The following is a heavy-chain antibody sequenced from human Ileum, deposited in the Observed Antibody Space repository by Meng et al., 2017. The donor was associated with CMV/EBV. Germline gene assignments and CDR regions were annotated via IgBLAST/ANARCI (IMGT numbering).Heavy chain of an antibody. D-gene: IGHD1-26*01. J-gene: IGHJ4*02. Sequence: QVQLVQSGSELKKPGASVTVSCKASGYNFTSHNIIWVRQAPGQGPEWMGWIDTNTGNPTYAQGFTGRFVFSLDTSVNTAYLEISSLKAEDTAVYYCARDGLSGRYFDYWGQGTLVTVSS. CDR1: GYNFTSHN. CDR2: IDTNTGNP. CDR3: ARDGLSGRYFDY. V-gene: IGHV7-4-1*02.